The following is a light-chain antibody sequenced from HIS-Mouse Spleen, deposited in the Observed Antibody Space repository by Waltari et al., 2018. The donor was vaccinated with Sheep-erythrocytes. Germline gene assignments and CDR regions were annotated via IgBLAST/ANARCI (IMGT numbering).Light chain of an antibody. J-gene: IGKJ1*01. CDR2: WAS. CDR1: QSVLYSSNNKNY. V-gene: IGKV4-1*01. CDR3: QQYYSTPPT. Sequence: DIVMTQSPDSLAVSLGERATINCKSSQSVLYSSNNKNYLAWYQQKPGQPPKLLIYWASTRESVVPDRFSCSGSGTDFTLTISSLQAEDGAVYYCQQYYSTPPTFGQGTKVEIK.